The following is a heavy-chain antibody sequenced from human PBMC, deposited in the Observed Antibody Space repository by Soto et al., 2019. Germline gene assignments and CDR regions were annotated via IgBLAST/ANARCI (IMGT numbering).Heavy chain of an antibody. V-gene: IGHV5-51*01. CDR2: IYPGDSDT. D-gene: IGHD5-12*01. CDR1: GYTFSNYW. Sequence: LKISCRASGYTFSNYWIGWVRQVPGKGLEWMGIIYPGDSDTRYSPSFQGQVTISADKSISTAYLQWSSLKASDTAMYYCARSVEVATIDAFDIWGQGTMVTVSS. CDR3: ARSVEVATIDAFDI. J-gene: IGHJ3*02.